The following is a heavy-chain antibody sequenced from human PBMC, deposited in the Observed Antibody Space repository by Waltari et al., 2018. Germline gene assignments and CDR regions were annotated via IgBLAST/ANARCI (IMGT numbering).Heavy chain of an antibody. D-gene: IGHD6-6*01. Sequence: QVQLQQWGTGLLKPSETLSLNCAVYGGALSDNYWIWIRQPPGKGLEWIGEINHSGTTNYNSSLKSRVTISIHTSINQFSLKLSSVTAADTSVYYCARVGYSSSSGNYLDHWGQGTLVTVSS. V-gene: IGHV4-34*01. CDR3: ARVGYSSSSGNYLDH. CDR2: INHSGTT. CDR1: GGALSDNY. J-gene: IGHJ4*02.